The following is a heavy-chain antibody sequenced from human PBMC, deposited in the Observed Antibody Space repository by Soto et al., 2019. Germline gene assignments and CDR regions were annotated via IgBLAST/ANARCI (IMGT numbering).Heavy chain of an antibody. V-gene: IGHV4-4*02. Sequence: QVQLQESGPGLVRPSGTVSLTCAVSGLSISSDNWWNWVRQHPGKGLELIGEIHHSGSTNYNPSLKSRVTMSVVPSKDLFSLTLNSVTAADTAFYYCARDQGSHPGDWGQGTLVSVSS. CDR1: GLSISSDNW. CDR2: IHHSGST. D-gene: IGHD6-13*01. CDR3: ARDQGSHPGD. J-gene: IGHJ4*02.